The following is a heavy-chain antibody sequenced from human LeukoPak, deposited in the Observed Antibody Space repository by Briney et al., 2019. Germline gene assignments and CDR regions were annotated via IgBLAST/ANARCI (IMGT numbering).Heavy chain of an antibody. CDR3: ARGDDFWSGYYEEREYYFDY. CDR2: INPNSGGT. D-gene: IGHD3-3*01. CDR1: GYTFTSYD. Sequence: ASVKVSCKASGYTFTSYDINWVRQATGQGLEWMGWINPNSGGTNYAQKFQGRVTMTRDTSISTAYMELSRLRSDDTAVYYCARGDDFWSGYYEEREYYFDYWGQGTLVTVSS. J-gene: IGHJ4*02. V-gene: IGHV1-2*02.